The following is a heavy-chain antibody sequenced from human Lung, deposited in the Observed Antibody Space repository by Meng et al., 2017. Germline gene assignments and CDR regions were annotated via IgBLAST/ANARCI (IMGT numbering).Heavy chain of an antibody. CDR3: ARETYAVQLHLGEVSLVGSGMDV. Sequence: SETLSLTCTVPGGSINKGAYYWTWIRQPAGKGLEWIGRAYTTGDTDYSPSLRSRVTISLDTSKNQFSLKLTSVTAADTAVYYCARETYAVQLHLGEVSLVGSGMDVWGQGTTVTVSS. D-gene: IGHD3-16*01. CDR1: GGSINKGAYY. CDR2: AYTTGDT. V-gene: IGHV4-61*02. J-gene: IGHJ6*02.